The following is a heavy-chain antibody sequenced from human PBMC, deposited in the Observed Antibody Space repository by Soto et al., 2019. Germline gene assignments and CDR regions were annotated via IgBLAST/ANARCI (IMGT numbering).Heavy chain of an antibody. V-gene: IGHV4-4*07. Sequence: PSETLSLTCTVSGGSISTYFWSWIRQPAGGGLEWIGRIYTTGSTNYNPSLKSRVTMSLDTSRNQFSLKLSSVTAADTAVYYCAREGGYFESSGSGVYHYHGGDGWGQGTTVTVS. CDR1: GGSISTYF. CDR3: AREGGYFESSGSGVYHYHGGDG. CDR2: IYTTGST. D-gene: IGHD3-22*01. J-gene: IGHJ6*02.